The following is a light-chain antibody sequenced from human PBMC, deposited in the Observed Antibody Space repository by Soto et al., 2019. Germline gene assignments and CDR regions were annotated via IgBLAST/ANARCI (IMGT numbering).Light chain of an antibody. CDR1: SSDIGIYKY. CDR3: CSSAPESTYV. V-gene: IGLV2-14*01. Sequence: QSALTQPASVSGSPGQSIAISCTGSSSDIGIYKYVSWYQQHPGKVPKLIIYEVTNRPSGVSNRFSGSKSGNTASLTISGLQAEDEADYFCCSSAPESTYVFGTGTKLT. CDR2: EVT. J-gene: IGLJ1*01.